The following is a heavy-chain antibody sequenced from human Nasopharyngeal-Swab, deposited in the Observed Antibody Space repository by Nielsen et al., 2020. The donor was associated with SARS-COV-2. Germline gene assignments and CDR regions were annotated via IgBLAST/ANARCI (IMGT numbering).Heavy chain of an antibody. CDR2: INTNTGNP. D-gene: IGHD3-22*01. V-gene: IGHV7-4-1*02. Sequence: ASVKVSCKASGYTFTSYAMNWVRQAPGQGLEWMGWINTNTGNPTYAQGFTGRFVFSLDTSVSTAYLQISSLKAEDTAVYYCARGEGVRRYYDSSGYYYYYYGMDVWGQGTTVTVSS. CDR1: GYTFTSYA. J-gene: IGHJ6*02. CDR3: ARGEGVRRYYDSSGYYYYYYGMDV.